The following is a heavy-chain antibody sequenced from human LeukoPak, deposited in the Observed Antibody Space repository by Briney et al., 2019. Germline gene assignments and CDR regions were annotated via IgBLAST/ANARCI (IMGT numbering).Heavy chain of an antibody. Sequence: GGSLRLSCAASGFTFSSYAMNWVRQAPGKGLEWVSAISGSGGSTYYADSVKGRFTISRDNSKNTLYLQMNSLRAEDTAVYYCAKVFPGGYCSGGSCPTNFDYWGQGTLVTVSS. CDR1: GFTFSSYA. V-gene: IGHV3-23*01. J-gene: IGHJ4*02. CDR2: ISGSGGST. CDR3: AKVFPGGYCSGGSCPTNFDY. D-gene: IGHD2-15*01.